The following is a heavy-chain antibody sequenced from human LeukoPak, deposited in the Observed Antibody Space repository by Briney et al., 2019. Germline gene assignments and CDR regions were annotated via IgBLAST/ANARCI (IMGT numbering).Heavy chain of an antibody. CDR2: IYTSGST. D-gene: IGHD1-26*01. CDR1: GGSISSYY. CDR3: ARENSGSSREFDY. J-gene: IGHJ4*02. Sequence: PSETLSLACTVSGGSISSYYWSWIRQPAGKGLEWIGRIYTSGSTNYNASLKSRVSMPADTSKNQFSLKLSSVTAADTAVFYCARENSGSSREFDYWGQGTLVTVSS. V-gene: IGHV4-4*07.